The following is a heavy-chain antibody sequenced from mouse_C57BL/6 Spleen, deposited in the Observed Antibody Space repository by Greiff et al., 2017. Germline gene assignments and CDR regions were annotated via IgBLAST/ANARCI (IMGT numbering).Heavy chain of an antibody. Sequence: EVKLMESGGGLVKPGGSLKLSCAASGFTFSDYGMHWVRQAPEKGLEWVAYISSGSSTIYYADTVKGRFTISRDNAKNTLFLQMTSLRSEDTAMYYCARRDYYGTYFDYWGQGTTLTVSS. J-gene: IGHJ2*01. CDR2: ISSGSSTI. V-gene: IGHV5-17*01. CDR3: ARRDYYGTYFDY. CDR1: GFTFSDYG. D-gene: IGHD1-1*01.